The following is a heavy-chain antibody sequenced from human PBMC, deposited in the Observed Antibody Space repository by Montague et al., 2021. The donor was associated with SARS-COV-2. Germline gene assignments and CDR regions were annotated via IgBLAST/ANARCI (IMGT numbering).Heavy chain of an antibody. V-gene: IGHV4-34*01. CDR1: GGSFSGYY. D-gene: IGHD6-13*01. Sequence: SETLSLTCAVYGGSFSGYYWSWIRQPPGKGLEWIGEINHSGSTNYNPSLKSRVTISVDTSKNQFSLKLSSVTAADTAVYYCARGPHGSSWHYYYYYGMDFWGQGTTVTVSS. CDR3: ARGPHGSSWHYYYYYGMDF. CDR2: INHSGST. J-gene: IGHJ6*02.